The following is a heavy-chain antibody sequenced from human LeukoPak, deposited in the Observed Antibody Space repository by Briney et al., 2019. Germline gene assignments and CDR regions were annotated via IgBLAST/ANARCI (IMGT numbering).Heavy chain of an antibody. CDR3: ATLSGGYYDSSGYFDY. J-gene: IGHJ4*02. D-gene: IGHD3-22*01. CDR1: GYSFTSYW. Sequence: GESLKISCKGSGYSFTSYWIGWVRQMPGKGLEWMGIIYPGDSDTRYSPSFQGQVTTSADKSISTAYLQWSSLKASDTAMYYCATLSGGYYDSSGYFDYWGQGTLVTVSS. V-gene: IGHV5-51*01. CDR2: IYPGDSDT.